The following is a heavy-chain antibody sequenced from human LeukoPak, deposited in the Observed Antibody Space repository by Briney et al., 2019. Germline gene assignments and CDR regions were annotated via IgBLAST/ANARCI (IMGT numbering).Heavy chain of an antibody. Sequence: GASVKVSCKASGYTFSNYGISWVRQAPGQGLEWMGGISVYSGNTNSAQKFQGRVTMTTDTSTSTAYMELSSLRSEDTAVYYCARGYFDDWGQGTLVTVPS. CDR3: ARGYFDD. CDR1: GYTFSNYG. CDR2: ISVYSGNT. J-gene: IGHJ4*02. V-gene: IGHV1-18*01.